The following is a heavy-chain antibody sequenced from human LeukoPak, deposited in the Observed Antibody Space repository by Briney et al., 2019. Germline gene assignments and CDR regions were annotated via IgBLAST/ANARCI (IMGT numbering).Heavy chain of an antibody. D-gene: IGHD3-10*02. V-gene: IGHV4-59*01. CDR2: IYYSGST. J-gene: IGHJ5*02. CDR3: ARDGPRCYACSPP. CDR1: GGSISSYY. Sequence: SETLSLTCTVSGGSISSYYWSWIRQPPGKGLEWIGYIYYSGSTNYNPSLKSRVTISVDTSKNQFSLKLSSVTAADTAVYYCARDGPRCYACSPPWAQGPLAPVPP.